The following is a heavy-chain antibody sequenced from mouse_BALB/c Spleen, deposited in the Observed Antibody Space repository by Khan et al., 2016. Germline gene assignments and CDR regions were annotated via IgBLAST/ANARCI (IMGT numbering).Heavy chain of an antibody. D-gene: IGHD1-1*01. J-gene: IGHJ4*01. Sequence: VQLQQSGPELVKPGASVRISCKASGYTFTDYNIHWVKQSHGKSLEWIGYIYPHNGGAGYNQKFKSKVTLTVDNSSSTAYMELRSLTSEDSAVYYCARAGTYFYAMDYWGQGTSVTVSS. V-gene: IGHV1S29*02. CDR1: GYTFTDYN. CDR2: IYPHNGGA. CDR3: ARAGTYFYAMDY.